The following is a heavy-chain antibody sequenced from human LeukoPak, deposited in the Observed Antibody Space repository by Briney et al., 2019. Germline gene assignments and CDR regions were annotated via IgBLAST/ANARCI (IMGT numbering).Heavy chain of an antibody. CDR1: GDSIRSYY. CDR3: ARHNVRVSAAADLDY. Sequence: SETLSLTCTVSGDSIRSYYWSWIRQPPGKGREWIGYIYYSGSTNYNPSLKSRVTISVDTSKNQFSLKLSSVTAADTAVYYCARHNVRVSAAADLDYWGQGTLVTVSS. D-gene: IGHD6-13*01. V-gene: IGHV4-59*08. CDR2: IYYSGST. J-gene: IGHJ4*02.